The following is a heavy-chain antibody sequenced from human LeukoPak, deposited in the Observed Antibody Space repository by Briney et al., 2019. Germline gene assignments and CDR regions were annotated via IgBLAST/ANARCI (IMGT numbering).Heavy chain of an antibody. J-gene: IGHJ4*02. CDR3: ATLGEDKTDTPFDY. CDR1: GYTFTGYY. Sequence: ASVKVSCKASGYTFTGYYMHWVRQDPVQGFEWLGRINPSTGGTDFAQKFQGKVSMTRDTSISTAYMELSRLGSDDTAVYYCATLGEDKTDTPFDYWGQGTLVTVS. D-gene: IGHD3-16*01. V-gene: IGHV1-2*06. CDR2: INPSTGGT.